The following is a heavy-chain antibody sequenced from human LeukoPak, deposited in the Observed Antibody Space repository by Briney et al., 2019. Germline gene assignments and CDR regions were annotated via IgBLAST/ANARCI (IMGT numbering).Heavy chain of an antibody. CDR2: IYYSGST. J-gene: IGHJ5*02. V-gene: IGHV4-39*01. D-gene: IGHD2-2*01. CDR1: GGSISSSSYY. CDR3: ARGRHIVVVPAARGWNWFDP. Sequence: SETLSLTCTVSGGSISSSSYYWGWIRQPPGKGLEWIGSIYYSGSTYYNPSLKSRVTISVDTSKNQFSLKLSSVTAADTAVYYCARGRHIVVVPAARGWNWFDPWGQGTLVTVSS.